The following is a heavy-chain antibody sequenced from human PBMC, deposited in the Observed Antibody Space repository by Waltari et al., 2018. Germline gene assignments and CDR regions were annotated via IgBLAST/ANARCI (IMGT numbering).Heavy chain of an antibody. V-gene: IGHV4-34*01. CDR3: ASRKGP. CDR2: ITHRGSN. J-gene: IGHJ5*02. CDR1: GGSSSGYY. Sequence: QVQLQQWGAGLLKPSETLSRSCAVYGGSSSGYYWSWIHQPPGKGLEWIGEITHRGSNTDNPTLKSRVTRSGNPSKNQFSQKLGSGTAADTADYYCASRKGPWGQGTLVTVSS.